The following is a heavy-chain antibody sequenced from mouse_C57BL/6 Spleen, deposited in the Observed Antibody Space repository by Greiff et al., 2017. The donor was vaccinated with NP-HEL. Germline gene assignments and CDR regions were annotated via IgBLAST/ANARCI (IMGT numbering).Heavy chain of an antibody. V-gene: IGHV1-61*01. CDR3: ARLYDYDVGYFDV. CDR1: GYTFTSYW. J-gene: IGHJ1*03. Sequence: QVQLQQPGAELVRPGSSVKLSCKASGYTFTSYWMDWVKQRPGQGLEWIGNIYPSDSETHYNQKFKDKATLTVDKSSSTAYMQLSSLTSEDSAVYYCARLYDYDVGYFDVWGTGTTVTVSS. D-gene: IGHD2-4*01. CDR2: IYPSDSET.